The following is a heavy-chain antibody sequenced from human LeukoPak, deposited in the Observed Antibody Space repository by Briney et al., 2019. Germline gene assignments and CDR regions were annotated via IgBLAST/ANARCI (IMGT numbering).Heavy chain of an antibody. CDR1: GFTFSSYA. Sequence: PGGSLRLSCAASGFTFSSYALSWVRQAPGKGLEWVSGISGGGGSTYYADSAKGRFTISRDKSKNTLYLQMDSLRAEDTAVYYCAKVRDSATVTGRFDNWGQGTMVTVSS. J-gene: IGHJ5*02. V-gene: IGHV3-23*01. CDR2: ISGGGGST. D-gene: IGHD4-17*01. CDR3: AKVRDSATVTGRFDN.